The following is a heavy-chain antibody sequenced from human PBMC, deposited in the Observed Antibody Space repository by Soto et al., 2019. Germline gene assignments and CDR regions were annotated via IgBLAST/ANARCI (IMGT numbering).Heavy chain of an antibody. V-gene: IGHV4-39*01. CDR1: GGSISSSSYY. Sequence: SETLSLTCTVSGGSISSSSYYWGWIRQPPGKGLEWIGSIYYSGSTYYNPSLKSRVTISVDTSKNQFSLKLSSVTAADTAVYYCARPATVTSLFDYWGQGTLVTVSS. D-gene: IGHD4-17*01. CDR3: ARPATVTSLFDY. CDR2: IYYSGST. J-gene: IGHJ4*02.